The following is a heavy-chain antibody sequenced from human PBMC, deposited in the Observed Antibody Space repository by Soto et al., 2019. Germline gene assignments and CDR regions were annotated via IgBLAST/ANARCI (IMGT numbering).Heavy chain of an antibody. CDR1: GGTFDHAA. CDR3: ARQIFAADY. Sequence: QVQLVQSGAEVKKPGSSVKVSCEAPGGTFDHAAITWVRQAPGQGLEWVGGINPMFNSTHYAQKFQGRVTITADAVTSTAFMERRGLTSDDPAVYYCARQIFAADYWGQGTLLVVSS. D-gene: IGHD3-9*01. CDR2: INPMFNST. V-gene: IGHV1-69*01. J-gene: IGHJ4*02.